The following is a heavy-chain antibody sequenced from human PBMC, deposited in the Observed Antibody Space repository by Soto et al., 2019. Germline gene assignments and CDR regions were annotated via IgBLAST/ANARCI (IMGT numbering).Heavy chain of an antibody. CDR2: AYYSGDA. CDR1: GASISSGIFY. Sequence: SETLSLTCTVSGASISSGIFYWSWIRQPPGKGLEWIGYAYYSGDANLNPSLASRVTISVHTSKTQFSLKLTSVTAADTAVYYCARVAYCGGDCQRGFDPWGQGTLVTVSS. CDR3: ARVAYCGGDCQRGFDP. J-gene: IGHJ5*02. D-gene: IGHD2-21*02. V-gene: IGHV4-61*01.